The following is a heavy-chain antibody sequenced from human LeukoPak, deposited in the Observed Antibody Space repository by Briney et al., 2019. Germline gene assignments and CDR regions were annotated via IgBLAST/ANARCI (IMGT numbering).Heavy chain of an antibody. Sequence: GGSLRLSCAASGFTFSSYSMNWVRQAPGKGLEWVSSISSSSSTICYADSVKGRFTISRDNAKNSLYLQMNSLRAEDTAVYYCARGSTYYDSSGQVPFDYWGQGTLVTVSS. CDR2: ISSSSSTI. V-gene: IGHV3-48*01. J-gene: IGHJ4*02. CDR1: GFTFSSYS. D-gene: IGHD3-22*01. CDR3: ARGSTYYDSSGQVPFDY.